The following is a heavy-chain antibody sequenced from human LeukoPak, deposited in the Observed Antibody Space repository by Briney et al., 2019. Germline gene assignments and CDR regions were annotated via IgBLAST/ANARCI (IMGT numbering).Heavy chain of an antibody. Sequence: GGSLRPSCAASGFTFSDYYMSWIRQAPGKGLEWVSYISSSGSTIYYADSVKGRFTISRDNAKNSLYLQMNSLRAEDTAVYYCARMYYDILTGYYFDYWGQGTLVTVSS. CDR2: ISSSGSTI. D-gene: IGHD3-9*01. J-gene: IGHJ4*02. V-gene: IGHV3-11*01. CDR3: ARMYYDILTGYYFDY. CDR1: GFTFSDYY.